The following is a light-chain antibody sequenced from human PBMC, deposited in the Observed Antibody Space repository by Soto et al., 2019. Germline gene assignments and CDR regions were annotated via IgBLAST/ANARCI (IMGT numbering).Light chain of an antibody. Sequence: TVMTHSPATLSVSPLERASLSFRASQSISTHLAWYQQKPGQTPRLLIYGTSTRASDIPARISGSGSGTDFTLTISSLQSEDFAVYSCQQYNNWPLTFGGGTKVDI. J-gene: IGKJ4*01. CDR2: GTS. CDR3: QQYNNWPLT. V-gene: IGKV3-15*01. CDR1: QSISTH.